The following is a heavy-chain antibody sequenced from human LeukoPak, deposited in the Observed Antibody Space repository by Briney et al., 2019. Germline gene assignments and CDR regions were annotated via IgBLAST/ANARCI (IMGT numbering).Heavy chain of an antibody. CDR3: ARDPVMTTVTSAGGY. CDR2: IKPDGDEK. J-gene: IGHJ4*02. Sequence: GGSLRLSCAASGFTFSTYCMTWLRQTPGKGLEWVANIKPDGDEKYYVDSVKGRFTISRDNAKNSLYLQMNSLRAEDTAVYYCARDPVMTTVTSAGGYWGQGTLVTVSS. V-gene: IGHV3-7*01. D-gene: IGHD4-11*01. CDR1: GFTFSTYC.